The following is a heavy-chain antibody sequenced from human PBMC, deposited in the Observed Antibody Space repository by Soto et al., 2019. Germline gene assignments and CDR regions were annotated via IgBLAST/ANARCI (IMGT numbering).Heavy chain of an antibody. J-gene: IGHJ4*02. CDR3: ARDDTVVTLSLDY. Sequence: TLSLTCTVSGGSMSSGDYYWSWIRQPPGKGLEWIGYIYYSGSTYYNPSLKSRVTISVDTSKNQFSLKLSSVTAADTAVYYCARDDTVVTLSLDYWGQGTLVTVSS. CDR1: GGSMSSGDYY. D-gene: IGHD2-21*02. CDR2: IYYSGST. V-gene: IGHV4-30-4*01.